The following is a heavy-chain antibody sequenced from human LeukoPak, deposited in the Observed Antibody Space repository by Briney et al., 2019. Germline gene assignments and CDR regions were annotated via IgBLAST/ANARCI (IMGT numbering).Heavy chain of an antibody. CDR3: AKDLAAARPFVLYYYGMDV. Sequence: GGSLRLSCAASGFTFSSYAMSWVRQAPGKGLEWVSAISGGGGSTYYADSVKGRFTISRDNSKNTLYLQMNSLRAEDTAVYYCAKDLAAARPFVLYYYGMDVWGQGTTVTVSS. V-gene: IGHV3-23*01. D-gene: IGHD6-6*01. CDR1: GFTFSSYA. CDR2: ISGGGGST. J-gene: IGHJ6*02.